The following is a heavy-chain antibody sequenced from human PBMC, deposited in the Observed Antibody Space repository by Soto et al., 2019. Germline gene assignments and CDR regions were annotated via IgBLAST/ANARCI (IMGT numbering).Heavy chain of an antibody. CDR2: ISPFNGNT. Sequence: APVKVSWKACRYRFTSCALRSIRQAQGQGLEWMGWISPFNGNTNYGQTLQGRVTLPTDTSTSTVYMELRSLRSDDTAVCYCARDQSFDRTYYQGTDVRGQGTTVPVSS. CDR3: ARDQSFDRTYYQGTDV. V-gene: IGHV1-18*01. D-gene: IGHD3-22*01. CDR1: RYRFTSCA. J-gene: IGHJ6*01.